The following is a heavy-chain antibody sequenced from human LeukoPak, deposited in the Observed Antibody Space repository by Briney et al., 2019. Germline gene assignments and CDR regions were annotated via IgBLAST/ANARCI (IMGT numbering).Heavy chain of an antibody. CDR3: AKWVVVVPAALLDY. J-gene: IGHJ4*02. V-gene: IGHV3-23*01. Sequence: GGSLRLSCAASGFTFSSYAMSWVRQAPGKGLEWVSAISGSGGSTYYADSVEGRFTISRDNSKNTLYLQMNSLRAEDTAVYYCAKWVVVVPAALLDYWGQGTLVTVSS. CDR1: GFTFSSYA. D-gene: IGHD2-2*01. CDR2: ISGSGGST.